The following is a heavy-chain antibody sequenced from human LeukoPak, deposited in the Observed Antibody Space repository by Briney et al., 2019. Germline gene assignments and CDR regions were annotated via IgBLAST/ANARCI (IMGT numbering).Heavy chain of an antibody. V-gene: IGHV3-20*04. CDR2: INWNGGSK. Sequence: GGSLRLSCAASGFTFDDYGMSWVRQAPGKGLEWGSGINWNGGSKGYADSVKGRFTISRDNAKNSLYLQMNSLRAEDTALYYCARGKNYHYYYYYMDVWGKGTTVTVSS. J-gene: IGHJ6*03. CDR3: ARGKNYHYYYYYMDV. CDR1: GFTFDDYG. D-gene: IGHD1-7*01.